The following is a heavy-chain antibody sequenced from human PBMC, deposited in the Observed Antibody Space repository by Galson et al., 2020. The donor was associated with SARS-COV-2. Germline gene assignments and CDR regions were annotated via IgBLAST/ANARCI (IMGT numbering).Heavy chain of an antibody. CDR1: GFTFSDYC. CDR2: ISFDGNNI. Sequence: GESLKISCVASGFTFSDYCMHWVRQAPGKGLEWVAGISFDGNNINFAESLKGRFTISRDNSKNTLYLHMNSLRANDTAVYYCAKSENRWLDYYYGMDVWGQGTTVIVSS. J-gene: IGHJ6*02. D-gene: IGHD5-18*01. V-gene: IGHV3-30*18. CDR3: AKSENRWLDYYYGMDV.